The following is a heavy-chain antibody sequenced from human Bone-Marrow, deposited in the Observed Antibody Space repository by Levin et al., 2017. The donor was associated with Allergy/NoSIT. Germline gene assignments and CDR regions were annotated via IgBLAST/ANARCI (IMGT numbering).Heavy chain of an antibody. V-gene: IGHV3-21*01. Sequence: GGSLRLSCAASGFTFSSYSMNWVRQAPGKGLEWVSSISSSSSYIYYADSVKGRFTISRDNAKNSLYLQMNSLRAEDTAVYYCARDRYGSGSPDYWGQGTLVTVSS. CDR2: ISSSSSYI. J-gene: IGHJ4*02. D-gene: IGHD3-10*01. CDR1: GFTFSSYS. CDR3: ARDRYGSGSPDY.